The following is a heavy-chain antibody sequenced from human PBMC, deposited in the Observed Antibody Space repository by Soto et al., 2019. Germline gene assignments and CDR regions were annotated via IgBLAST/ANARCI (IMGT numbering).Heavy chain of an antibody. D-gene: IGHD6-13*01. Sequence: XGSLRLSCAASGFTLSSYGMHWVRQAPGKGLEWVAVISYDGSNKYYADSVKGRFTISRDNSKNTLYLQMNSLRAEDTAVYYCAKDRGSSWYYCFDYWGQGNLVTVSS. CDR2: ISYDGSNK. J-gene: IGHJ4*02. CDR3: AKDRGSSWYYCFDY. CDR1: GFTLSSYG. V-gene: IGHV3-30*18.